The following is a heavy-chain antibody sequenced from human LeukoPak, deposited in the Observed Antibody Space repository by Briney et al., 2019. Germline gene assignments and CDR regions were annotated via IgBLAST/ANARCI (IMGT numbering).Heavy chain of an antibody. CDR1: GVTVSSNY. J-gene: IGHJ3*02. V-gene: IGHV3-53*01. D-gene: IGHD3-10*01. Sequence: GGSLRLFCAASGVTVSSNYISWVREAPGKGLEEGTVIYSDGRTYYTDSVKGRFTISRDNSKNTLYLQMNSLRAEDTAVYYCARSRAGSGSYFGAFDIWGQGTMVTVSS. CDR2: IYSDGRT. CDR3: ARSRAGSGSYFGAFDI.